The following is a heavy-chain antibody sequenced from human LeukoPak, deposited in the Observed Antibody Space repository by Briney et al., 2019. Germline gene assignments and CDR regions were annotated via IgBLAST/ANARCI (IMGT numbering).Heavy chain of an antibody. CDR3: ARRSPHCSGTSCYDDY. J-gene: IGHJ4*02. CDR1: GCRFTSNW. D-gene: IGHD2-2*01. Sequence: GGALQISCKGSGCRFTSNWIGWGRQMPGKGLEWMAIIYSGDSDSRYSPSFQGQVTISADKSISPAYLQWSSLKASDTAMYYCARRSPHCSGTSCYDDYWGQGTLVTVSS. V-gene: IGHV5-51*01. CDR2: IYSGDSDS.